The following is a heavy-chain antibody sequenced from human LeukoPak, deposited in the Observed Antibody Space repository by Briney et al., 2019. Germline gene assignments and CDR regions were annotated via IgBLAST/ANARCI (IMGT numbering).Heavy chain of an antibody. V-gene: IGHV1-69*13. CDR2: IIPICCTA. CDR3: ARVPIYCSSTSSYDDYYYGMDV. D-gene: IGHD2-2*01. J-gene: IGHJ6*02. CDR1: GCTFSSYA. Sequence: SVNVSCKACGCTFSSYAISGVGQAAGQGRAGVGGIIPICCTANYAHRFQGGVTITADESTSSAYTELSSLRSEDTPVYYCARVPIYCSSTSSYDDYYYGMDVWGQGTTVTVSS.